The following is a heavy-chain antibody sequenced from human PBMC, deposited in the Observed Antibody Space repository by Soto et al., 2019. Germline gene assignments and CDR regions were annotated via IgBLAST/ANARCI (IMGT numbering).Heavy chain of an antibody. CDR2: ISSSGYSA. Sequence: EVQLLESGGALVQPGVSLSLSCAASGFTYNNYAMGWVRQAPGKGLEWVSAISSSGYSAYYADSVKGRFTISRDNSRNTMFLQMTKLSAEDTAVYYCAKGSVLVAAKFDSWGQGTKVTVSS. CDR1: GFTYNNYA. D-gene: IGHD2-21*02. J-gene: IGHJ4*02. V-gene: IGHV3-23*01. CDR3: AKGSVLVAAKFDS.